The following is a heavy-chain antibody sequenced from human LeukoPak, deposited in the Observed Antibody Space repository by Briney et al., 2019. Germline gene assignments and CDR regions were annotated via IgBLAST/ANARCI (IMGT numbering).Heavy chain of an antibody. J-gene: IGHJ5*02. D-gene: IGHD3-16*01. CDR3: ARETYGGNWFDP. Sequence: GGSLRLSCSASGFTFSDYWMSWVRQAPGKGLEWVANIKQDGSEKYYVDSVKGRFTISRDNAKNSLYLQMNSLRAEDTAVYYCARETYGGNWFDPWGQGTLVTVSS. CDR1: GFTFSDYW. V-gene: IGHV3-7*03. CDR2: IKQDGSEK.